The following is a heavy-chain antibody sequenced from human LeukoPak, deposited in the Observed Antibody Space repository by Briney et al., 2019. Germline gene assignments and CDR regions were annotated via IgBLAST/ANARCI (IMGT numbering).Heavy chain of an antibody. Sequence: GGSLRLSCAASGFTFSIYSMNWVRQAPGKGLEWVSYISSSSSTIYYADSVKGRFTISRDNAKNSLYLQMNSLRAEDTAVYYCAREYREGYGDGDYGGQETLVPVSS. D-gene: IGHD4-17*01. V-gene: IGHV3-48*04. CDR2: ISSSSSTI. J-gene: IGHJ4*02. CDR3: AREYREGYGDGDY. CDR1: GFTFSIYS.